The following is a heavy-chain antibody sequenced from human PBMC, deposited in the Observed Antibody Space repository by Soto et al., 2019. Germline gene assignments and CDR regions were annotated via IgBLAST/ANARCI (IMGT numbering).Heavy chain of an antibody. J-gene: IGHJ4*02. D-gene: IGHD6-13*01. CDR1: GDSITSDKW. Sequence: KPSETLSLTCAVSGDSITSDKWWSWIRQPPGKGLQWIEEIYHSGSTKYNPSLKSRVIISVDKSKNQFSLKLSSVTAADTAVYYCARGETQQQRDYWGQGTLVTVSS. V-gene: IGHV4-4*02. CDR3: ARGETQQQRDY. CDR2: IYHSGST.